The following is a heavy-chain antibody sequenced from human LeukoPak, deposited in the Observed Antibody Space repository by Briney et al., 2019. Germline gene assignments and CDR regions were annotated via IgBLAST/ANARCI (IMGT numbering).Heavy chain of an antibody. V-gene: IGHV3-49*04. CDR2: MRSKANGATT. CDR1: GFTLGDYT. D-gene: IGHD2-15*01. CDR3: TRDGAALDY. Sequence: TGGSLRLSWTAYGFTLGDYTMSWVRQVPGEGLEWGGFMRSKANGATTKYAASVKGRFTISRDNSNSTAYLQMNSLKTEDTAMYYCTRDGAALDYWGQGTLVTVSS. J-gene: IGHJ4*02.